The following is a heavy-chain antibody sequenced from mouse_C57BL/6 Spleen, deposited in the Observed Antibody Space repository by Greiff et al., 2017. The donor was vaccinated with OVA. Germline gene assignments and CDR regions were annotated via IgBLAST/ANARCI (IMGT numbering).Heavy chain of an antibody. J-gene: IGHJ2*01. CDR3: ASYDDRFDY. V-gene: IGHV1-54*01. Sequence: VQLQQSGAELVRPGTSVKLSCKASGYAFTNYLIEWVKQRPGQGLEWIGVINPGSGGTNYNEKFKGKATLTADKSSSTAYMQLSSLTSEDSAVYFCASYDDRFDYWGQGTTLTVSS. CDR1: GYAFTNYL. D-gene: IGHD2-3*01. CDR2: INPGSGGT.